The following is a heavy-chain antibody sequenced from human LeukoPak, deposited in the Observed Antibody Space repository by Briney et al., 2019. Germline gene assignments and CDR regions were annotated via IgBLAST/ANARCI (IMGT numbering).Heavy chain of an antibody. CDR1: GFTFSNAW. D-gene: IGHD6-13*01. J-gene: IGHJ3*02. CDR2: IYSGGST. Sequence: GGSLRLSCAASGFTFSNAWMSWVRQAPGKGLEWVSVIYSGGSTYYADSVKGRFTISRDNSKNTLYLQMNSLRAEDTAVYYCAKVAAAAFDIWGQGTMVTVSS. CDR3: AKVAAAAFDI. V-gene: IGHV3-66*02.